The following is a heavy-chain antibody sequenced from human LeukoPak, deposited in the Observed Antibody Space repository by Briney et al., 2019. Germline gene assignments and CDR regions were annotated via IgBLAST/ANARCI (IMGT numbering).Heavy chain of an antibody. J-gene: IGHJ6*02. D-gene: IGHD2/OR15-2a*01. V-gene: IGHV4-39*01. CDR2: IYYSGST. Sequence: SETLSLTCTVSGGSISSSSYYWGWIRQPPGKGLEWIGSIYYSGSTYYNPSLKSRVTISVDTSKNQLSLKLSSVTAADTAVYYCARHSTYYYGMDVWGQGTTVTVSS. CDR1: GGSISSSSYY. CDR3: ARHSTYYYGMDV.